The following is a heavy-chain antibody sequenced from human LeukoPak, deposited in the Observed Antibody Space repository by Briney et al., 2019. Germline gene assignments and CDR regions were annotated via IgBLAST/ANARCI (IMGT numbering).Heavy chain of an antibody. CDR1: GGSISSYY. V-gene: IGHV4-59*01. Sequence: SETLSLTCTVSGGSISSYYWSWIRQPPGKGLEWIGYIYYSGSTNYNPSLKSRVTISVDTFKNQFSLKLSSVTAADTAVYYCARVRKGYFDWLLFDYWGQGTLVTVSS. D-gene: IGHD3-9*01. J-gene: IGHJ4*02. CDR3: ARVRKGYFDWLLFDY. CDR2: IYYSGST.